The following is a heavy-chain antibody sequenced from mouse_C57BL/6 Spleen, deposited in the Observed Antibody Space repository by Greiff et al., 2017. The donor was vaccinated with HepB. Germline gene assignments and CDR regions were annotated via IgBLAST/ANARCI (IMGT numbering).Heavy chain of an antibody. CDR2: INYDGSST. CDR3: ARTSDGSRGYWYFDV. J-gene: IGHJ1*03. Sequence: EVQRVESEGGLVQPGSSMKLSCTASGFTFSDYYMAWVRQVPEKGLEWVANINYDGSSTYYLDSLKSRFIISRDNAKNILYLQMSSLKSEDTATYYGARTSDGSRGYWYFDVWGTGTTVTVSS. D-gene: IGHD1-1*01. V-gene: IGHV5-16*01. CDR1: GFTFSDYY.